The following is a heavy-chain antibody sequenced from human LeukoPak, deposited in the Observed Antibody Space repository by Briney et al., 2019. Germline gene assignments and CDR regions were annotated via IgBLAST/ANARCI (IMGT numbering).Heavy chain of an antibody. CDR2: IIPIFGTA. V-gene: IGHV1-69*13. D-gene: IGHD3-3*01. J-gene: IGHJ4*02. CDR1: GGTFSSYA. CDR3: ARGSDTVGVALGPFVPFDY. Sequence: ASVKVSCKASGGTFSSYAISWVRQAPGQGLEWMGGIIPIFGTANYAQKFQGRVTITADESTSTAYMELSSLRSEDTAVYYCARGSDTVGVALGPFVPFDYWGQGILVTVSS.